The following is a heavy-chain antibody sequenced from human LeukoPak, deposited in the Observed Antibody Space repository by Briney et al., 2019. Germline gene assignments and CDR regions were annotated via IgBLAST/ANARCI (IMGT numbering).Heavy chain of an antibody. D-gene: IGHD3-9*01. V-gene: IGHV3-23*01. Sequence: GGSLRLSCAASGFTFSSYAMSWVRQAPGKGLGWVSAISGSGGSTYYADSVKGRFTISRDNSKNTLYLQMNSLRAEDTAVYYCAKPYYDILTGYNNYWGQGTLVTVSS. J-gene: IGHJ4*02. CDR3: AKPYYDILTGYNNY. CDR2: ISGSGGST. CDR1: GFTFSSYA.